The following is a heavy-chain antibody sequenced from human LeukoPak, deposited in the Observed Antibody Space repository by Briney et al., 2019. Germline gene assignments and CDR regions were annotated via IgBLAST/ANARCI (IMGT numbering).Heavy chain of an antibody. CDR2: INSDGSGT. D-gene: IGHD3-16*02. CDR1: GFTFSSYW. V-gene: IGHV3-74*01. CDR3: ARGYRYYYYGMDV. Sequence: AGGSLRLSCAASGFTFSSYWMQWVRQAPGKGLVWVSRINSDGSGTNYADSVKGRFTISRDNAKNTLYLQMNSLRAEDTAVYYCARGYRYYYYGMDVWGQGTTVTVSS. J-gene: IGHJ6*02.